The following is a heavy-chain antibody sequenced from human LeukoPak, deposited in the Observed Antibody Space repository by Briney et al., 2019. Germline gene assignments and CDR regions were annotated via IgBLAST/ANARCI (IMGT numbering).Heavy chain of an antibody. V-gene: IGHV3-30-3*01. CDR2: ISYDGNNK. J-gene: IGHJ4*02. D-gene: IGHD2-2*01. CDR1: GFTFSSYA. CDR3: ASLPPDIVVVPAARLDY. Sequence: GGSLRLSCAACGFTFSSYAMHWVRQDPGKGLEWVALISYDGNNKYYADSVKGRFTISRDNSKNRLYLQMDSLRAEDTAVYSCASLPPDIVVVPAARLDYWGQGTLVSVSS.